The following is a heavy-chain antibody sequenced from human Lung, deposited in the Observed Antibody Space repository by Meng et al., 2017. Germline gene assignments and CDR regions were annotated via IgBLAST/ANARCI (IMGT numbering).Heavy chain of an antibody. V-gene: IGHV3-33*01. CDR2: IWNDGSNQ. D-gene: IGHD1-26*01. J-gene: IGHJ4*02. CDR3: ARDGRATEFEY. Sequence: VQRVESGCGVVKPGKSLRVLCEASGFTLTNYGMHWVRQVPGKWLEWVAVIWNDGSNQYYADSVKGRFSISRDNSKNTLFLQMNSLRAEDTAMYFCARDGRATEFEYWGQGTLVTVSS. CDR1: GFTLTNYG.